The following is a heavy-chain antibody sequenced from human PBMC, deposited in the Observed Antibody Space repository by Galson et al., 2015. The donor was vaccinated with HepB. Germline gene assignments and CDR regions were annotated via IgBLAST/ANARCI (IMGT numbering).Heavy chain of an antibody. CDR2: ISSSSSYT. Sequence: SMRLSCAASGFTFSDYYMSWIRQAPGKGLEWVPYISSSSSYTNYADSVKGRFTISRDNAKNSLYLQMNSLRAEDTAVYYCARDGRFWDGSYSTPCYFDLWGRGTLVTVSS. CDR3: ARDGRFWDGSYSTPCYFDL. J-gene: IGHJ2*01. D-gene: IGHD1-26*01. V-gene: IGHV3-11*06. CDR1: GFTFSDYY.